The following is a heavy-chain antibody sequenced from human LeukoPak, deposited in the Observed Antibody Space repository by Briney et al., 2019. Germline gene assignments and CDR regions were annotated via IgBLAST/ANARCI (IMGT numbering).Heavy chain of an antibody. D-gene: IGHD5-24*01. CDR2: IYYSGTT. CDR1: GGSISTYY. Sequence: PSETLSLTCTVSGGSISTYYWSWIRQPPGKGLEWIGYIYYSGTTKYNPSLKSRVTMSVDTSKNQVSLRLRSVNTADTAVYYCARAPGRDGSVWGQGTLVTVSS. J-gene: IGHJ4*02. CDR3: ARAPGRDGSV. V-gene: IGHV4-59*01.